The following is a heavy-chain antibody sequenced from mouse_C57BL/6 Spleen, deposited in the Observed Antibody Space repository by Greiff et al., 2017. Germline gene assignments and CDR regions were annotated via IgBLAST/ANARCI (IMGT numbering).Heavy chain of an antibody. V-gene: IGHV5-17*01. CDR2: ISSGSSTI. Sequence: EVLLVESGGGLVKPGGSLKLSCAASGFTFSDYGMHWVRQAPEKGLEWVAYISSGSSTIYYADTVKGRFTISRDNATNTLFLQMTSLRSEDTAMFYCARFYAMEYWGQGTSVTVSS. CDR1: GFTFSDYG. CDR3: ARFYAMEY. J-gene: IGHJ4*01.